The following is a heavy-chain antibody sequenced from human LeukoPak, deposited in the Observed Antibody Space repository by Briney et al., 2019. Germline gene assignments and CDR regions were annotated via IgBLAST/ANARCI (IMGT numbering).Heavy chain of an antibody. Sequence: ASVKVSCKASGYTFTSYYMHWVRQAPAQGLEWMGIINPSGGSTSYAQKFQGRVTMTRDTSTSTVYMELSSLRSEDTAVYYCARDPHTLYGDYAYDYWGQGTLVTVSS. V-gene: IGHV1-46*01. CDR1: GYTFTSYY. J-gene: IGHJ4*02. D-gene: IGHD4-17*01. CDR3: ARDPHTLYGDYAYDY. CDR2: INPSGGST.